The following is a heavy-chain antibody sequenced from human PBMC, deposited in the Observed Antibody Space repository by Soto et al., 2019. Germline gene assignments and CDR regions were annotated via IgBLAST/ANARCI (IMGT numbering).Heavy chain of an antibody. D-gene: IGHD7-27*01. CDR1: GFTFSTHA. V-gene: IGHV3-23*01. CDR2: ISGSGDNT. CDR3: AKVPRSGEDPYYGLDV. J-gene: IGHJ6*02. Sequence: EVQLLESGGGLVQPGGSLRLSCAASGFTFSTHAISWVRQAPGNGLEWVSTISGSGDNTFYADSVKGRVTIPRDNSKNTLYLQINSLRAEDTAVYFCAKVPRSGEDPYYGLDVWGQGTTVTVSS.